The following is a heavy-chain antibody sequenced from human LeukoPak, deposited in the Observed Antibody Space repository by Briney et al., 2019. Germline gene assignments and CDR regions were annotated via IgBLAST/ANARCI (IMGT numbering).Heavy chain of an antibody. V-gene: IGHV3-9*01. Sequence: GRSLRLSCAASGFTFDDYAMHWVRQAPGKGLEWVSGISWNSGSIGYADSVKGRFTISRDNAKNSLYLQMNSLRAEDTAVYYCARGPVSSSGFFDYWGQGTLVTVSS. CDR1: GFTFDDYA. CDR2: ISWNSGSI. J-gene: IGHJ4*02. D-gene: IGHD6-19*01. CDR3: ARGPVSSSGFFDY.